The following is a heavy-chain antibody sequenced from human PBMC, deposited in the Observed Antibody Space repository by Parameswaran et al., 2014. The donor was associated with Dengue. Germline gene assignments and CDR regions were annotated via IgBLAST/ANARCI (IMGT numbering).Heavy chain of an antibody. V-gene: IGHV3-20*03. CDR2: VDWRGQRT. CDR3: ARGHSSGYWTHFDH. Sequence: VRQAPGKGLEWVSGVDWRGQRTGYADSVKGRFTISRDHAKKSLYLQMKSLRVEDTALYYCARGHSSGYWTHFDHWGQGSLVPSPQ. J-gene: IGHJ4*02. D-gene: IGHD3-22*01.